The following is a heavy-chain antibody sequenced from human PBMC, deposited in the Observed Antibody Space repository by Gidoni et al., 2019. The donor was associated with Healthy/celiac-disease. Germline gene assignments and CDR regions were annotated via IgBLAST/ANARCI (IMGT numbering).Heavy chain of an antibody. J-gene: IGHJ4*02. CDR3: ASPAKYCSGGSCRYFDY. V-gene: IGHV3-23*01. D-gene: IGHD2-15*01. CDR1: GFTFSSYA. CDR2: ISGSGGST. Sequence: EVQLLESGGGLVQPGGSLRLSCAASGFTFSSYAMSWVRQAPGKGLEWVSAISGSGGSTYYADSVKGRFTISRDNSKNTLYLQMNSLRAEDTAVYYCASPAKYCSGGSCRYFDYWGQGTLVTVSS.